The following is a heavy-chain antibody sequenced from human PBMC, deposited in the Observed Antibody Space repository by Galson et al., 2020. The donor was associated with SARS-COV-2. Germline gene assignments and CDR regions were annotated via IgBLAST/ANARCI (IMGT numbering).Heavy chain of an antibody. CDR2: IYYSETIYYSGTT. D-gene: IGHD6-19*01. CDR1: ADYINSNNYY. CDR3: ARVLEGSGWYRGPTYFDS. J-gene: IGHJ4*02. Sequence: SETLSLTCTVSADYINSNNYYWGWIRQPPGKGLEWIGTIYYSETIYYSGTTYYNPSLKSRVSISVDSSKNQFALTLTSVTAADTAVYFCARVLEGSGWYRGPTYFDSWGQGTLVTVSS. V-gene: IGHV4-39*06.